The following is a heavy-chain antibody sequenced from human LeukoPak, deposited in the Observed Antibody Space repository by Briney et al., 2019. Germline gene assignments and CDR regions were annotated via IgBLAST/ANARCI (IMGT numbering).Heavy chain of an antibody. CDR1: GGSISSGDYY. D-gene: IGHD5-24*01. CDR2: IYCSGST. J-gene: IGHJ4*02. Sequence: SETLSLTCTVSGGSISSGDYYWSWIRQPPGKGLEWIGYIYCSGSTYYNPSLKSRVTISVDTSKNQFSLKLSSVTAADTAVYYCARVSSRWLQDYYFDYWGQGTLVTVSS. V-gene: IGHV4-30-4*01. CDR3: ARVSSRWLQDYYFDY.